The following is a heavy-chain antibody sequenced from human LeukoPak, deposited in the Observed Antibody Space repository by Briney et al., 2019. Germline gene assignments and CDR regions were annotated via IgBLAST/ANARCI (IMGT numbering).Heavy chain of an antibody. CDR3: ARGDGATPPDAFDI. V-gene: IGHV3-21*01. Sequence: ASLRLSCAASGFTFSSYSMNWVRQAPGKGLQWVSSISSSSSYIYYADSVKGRFTISRDNAKNSLYLQMNSLRGEDTAVYYCARGDGATPPDAFDIWGQGTMVTVSP. CDR1: GFTFSSYS. CDR2: ISSSSSYI. J-gene: IGHJ3*02. D-gene: IGHD3-10*01.